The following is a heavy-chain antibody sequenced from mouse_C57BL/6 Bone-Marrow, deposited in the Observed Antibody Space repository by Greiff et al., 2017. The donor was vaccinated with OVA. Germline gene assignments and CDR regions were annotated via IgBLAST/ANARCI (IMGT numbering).Heavy chain of an antibody. CDR1: GYTFTDYY. D-gene: IGHD1-1*01. V-gene: IGHV1-75*01. Sequence: QVQLKESGPELVKPGASVKISCKASGYTFTDYYINWVKQRPGQGLEWIGWIFPGSGSTYYNEQFKGKATLTVDKSSSTAYMLLRSLTSEDSAVYFGARGGSRPYYAMDYWGQGTSVTVAS. J-gene: IGHJ4*01. CDR2: IFPGSGST. CDR3: ARGGSRPYYAMDY.